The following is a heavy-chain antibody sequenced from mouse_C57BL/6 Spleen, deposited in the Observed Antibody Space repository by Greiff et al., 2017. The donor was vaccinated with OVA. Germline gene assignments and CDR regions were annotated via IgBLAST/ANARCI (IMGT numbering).Heavy chain of an antibody. CDR3: ARSSNYDYYAMDY. J-gene: IGHJ4*01. CDR1: GYTFTSYW. D-gene: IGHD2-5*01. V-gene: IGHV1-55*01. CDR2: IYPGSGST. Sequence: QVHVKQPGAELVKPGASVKMSCKASGYTFTSYWITWVKQRPGQGLEWIGDIYPGSGSTNYNEKFKSKATLTVDTSSSTAYMQLSSLTSEDSAVYYCARSSNYDYYAMDYWGQGTSVTVSS.